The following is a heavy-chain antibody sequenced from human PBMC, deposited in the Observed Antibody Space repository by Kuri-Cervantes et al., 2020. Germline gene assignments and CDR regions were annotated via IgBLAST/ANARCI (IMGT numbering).Heavy chain of an antibody. V-gene: IGHV4-59*03. CDR3: ATQLGRGGSRH. D-gene: IGHD2-15*01. CDR2: IHNTGST. J-gene: IGHJ4*02. CDR1: GASMSDFY. Sequence: GSLRLSCIVSGASMSDFYWSWIRHPPGKKLEFICYIHNTGSTNYNPSLRSRATLSLDTPKSQLSLSLSSVTAADTAVYYCATQLGRGGSRHWGQGTLVTVSS.